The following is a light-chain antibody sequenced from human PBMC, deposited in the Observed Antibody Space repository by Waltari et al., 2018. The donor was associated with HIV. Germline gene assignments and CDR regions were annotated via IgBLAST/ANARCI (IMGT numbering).Light chain of an antibody. J-gene: IGKJ1*01. CDR1: HNVGTN. Sequence: VITQSLPTLSASPGDRATLSCRCSHNVGTNLAWYQQKPGQTPRLLIFNASTRATGIPARFSGSGSGTEFSLIISNLQTEDFVVYYCQQYGGWPRTFGQGTKVEI. CDR3: QQYGGWPRT. V-gene: IGKV3-15*01. CDR2: NAS.